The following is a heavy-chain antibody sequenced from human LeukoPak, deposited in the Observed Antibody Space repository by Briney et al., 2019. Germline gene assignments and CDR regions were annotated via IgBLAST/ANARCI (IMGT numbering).Heavy chain of an antibody. CDR2: IYYSGST. D-gene: IGHD1-20*01. CDR1: GGSISISNYY. CDR3: ARLSGTNLDFDY. V-gene: IGHV4-39*01. Sequence: SETLSLTCTVSGGSISISNYYWGWNRQPPGKELEWIGSIYYSGSTYYNPFLKSRVTISVDTSKNQFSLKLNSVTAADTAVYYCARLSGTNLDFDYWGQGTLATVSS. J-gene: IGHJ4*02.